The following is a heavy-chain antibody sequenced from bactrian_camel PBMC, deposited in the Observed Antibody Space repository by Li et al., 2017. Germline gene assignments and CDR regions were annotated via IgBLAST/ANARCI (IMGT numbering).Heavy chain of an antibody. CDR3: AAQDANYGWYCPGPLVSEGYTS. J-gene: IGHJ6*01. V-gene: IGHV3S40*01. D-gene: IGHD3*01. Sequence: VQLVESGGGLVQPGESLRLSCVASGITFSRHDMSWLRQAPEKEREGVIVVATDTDITDYADSVKGRFTIIRDLTPNTIYLQLNSLKVEDTAMYYCAAQDANYGWYCPGPLVSEGYTSWGQGTQVT. CDR2: VATDTDIT. CDR1: GITFSRHD.